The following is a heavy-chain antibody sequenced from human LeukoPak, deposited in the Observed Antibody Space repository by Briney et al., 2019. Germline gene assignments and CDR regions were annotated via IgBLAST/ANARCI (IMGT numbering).Heavy chain of an antibody. CDR2: MNPNSGGT. Sequence: GASVKVSCKASGYTFTGYYIHWVPQAPRQRLKCMGRMNPNSGGTNYAQKFQCRVTMTRDTSISTAYMELSRLRSDDTAVYYCARGHPRGLYNWFDPWGQGTMVTVSS. V-gene: IGHV1-2*06. J-gene: IGHJ5*02. CDR1: GYTFTGYY. CDR3: ARGHPRGLYNWFDP.